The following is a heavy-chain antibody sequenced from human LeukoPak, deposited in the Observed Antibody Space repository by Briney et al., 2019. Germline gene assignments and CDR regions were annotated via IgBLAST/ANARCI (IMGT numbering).Heavy chain of an antibody. D-gene: IGHD2-2*01. V-gene: IGHV4-34*01. CDR1: GGSFSGYY. Sequence: SETLSLTCAVYGGSFSGYYWSWIRQPLGKGLEWIGEINHSGSTNYNPSLKSRVTISVDTSKNQFSLKLSSVTAADTAVYYCARTSADQLRRAGFDPWGQGTLVTVSS. CDR2: INHSGST. CDR3: ARTSADQLRRAGFDP. J-gene: IGHJ5*02.